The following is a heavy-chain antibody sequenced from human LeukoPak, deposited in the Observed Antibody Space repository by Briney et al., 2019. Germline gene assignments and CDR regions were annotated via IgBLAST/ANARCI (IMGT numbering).Heavy chain of an antibody. Sequence: SGTLSLTCAVYGGSFSGYYWSWIRQPPGKGLEWIGEINHSGSTNYNPSLKSRVTISVDTSKNQFSLKLSSVTAADTAVYYCARGEYQVGATTYFWFDPWGQGTLVTVSS. CDR2: INHSGST. J-gene: IGHJ5*02. D-gene: IGHD1-26*01. CDR3: ARGEYQVGATTYFWFDP. V-gene: IGHV4-34*01. CDR1: GGSFSGYY.